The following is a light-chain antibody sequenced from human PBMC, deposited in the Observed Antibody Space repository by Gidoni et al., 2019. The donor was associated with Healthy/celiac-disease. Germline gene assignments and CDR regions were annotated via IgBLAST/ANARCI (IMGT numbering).Light chain of an antibody. Sequence: AIRMTQSPSSFSASTGDRVTITCRASQGISSYLAWYQQKPGKAPKLLLYAASTLQSGVPSRFSGSGSGTDFTLTISCLQSEDFATYYCQQYYSYPSFGGXTKVEIK. V-gene: IGKV1-8*01. J-gene: IGKJ4*01. CDR1: QGISSY. CDR3: QQYYSYPS. CDR2: AAS.